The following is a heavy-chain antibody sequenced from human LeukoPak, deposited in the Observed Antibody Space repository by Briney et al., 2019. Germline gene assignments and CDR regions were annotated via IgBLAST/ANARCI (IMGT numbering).Heavy chain of an antibody. V-gene: IGHV3-74*01. CDR1: GFTFSSYW. D-gene: IGHD2-2*01. CDR3: ARFYCSSTSCLEDY. CDR2: IKGDGSST. Sequence: GGSLRLSCAASGFTFSSYWMHWVRHTPGKGLVWVSRIKGDGSSTSYADSVKGRFTISRDNAKNTLYLQMNSLRAEDTAVYYCARFYCSSTSCLEDYWGQGTLVTVSS. J-gene: IGHJ4*02.